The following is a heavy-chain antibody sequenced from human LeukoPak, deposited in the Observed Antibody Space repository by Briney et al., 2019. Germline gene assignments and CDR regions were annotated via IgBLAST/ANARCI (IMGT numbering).Heavy chain of an antibody. Sequence: ASVKVSCKASGFTFTGYYMHWVGQAPGQGLEWMGWINPNSGGTNYAQKFQGRVTMTRDTSVSTAYMELRRLRSDDTAVYYCARDIRSGWYYFDYWGQGTLVTVSS. CDR2: INPNSGGT. CDR3: ARDIRSGWYYFDY. CDR1: GFTFTGYY. V-gene: IGHV1-2*02. J-gene: IGHJ4*02. D-gene: IGHD6-19*01.